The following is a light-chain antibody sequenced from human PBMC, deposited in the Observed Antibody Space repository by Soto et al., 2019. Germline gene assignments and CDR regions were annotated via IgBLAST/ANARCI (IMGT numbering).Light chain of an antibody. CDR3: QKHNSIPLT. J-gene: IGKJ4*02. V-gene: IGKV4-1*01. CDR2: WSS. Sequence: DIVMTPPPDSLAVSLGERATIDCRSSQSLLYSSNNKNYLAWYQQKPGQPPTLLIYWSSTRESGVPDRLSGSGSGRYFALTVCCREGGHVIVRYCQKHNSIPLTLGGGT. CDR1: QSLLYSSNNKNY.